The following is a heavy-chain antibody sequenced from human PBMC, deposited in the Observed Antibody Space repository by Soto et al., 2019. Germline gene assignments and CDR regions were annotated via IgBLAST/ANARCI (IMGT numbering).Heavy chain of an antibody. J-gene: IGHJ4*02. Sequence: ASVKVSCKASGYTFTSYGISWVRQAPGQGLERMGWISAYNGNTNYAQKLQGRDTMTTDTSTSTAYMELRSLRSDDTAVYYSGSSKAGSDSCGYCPRRNYLDYWGQGTLEPVSS. CDR1: GYTFTSYG. V-gene: IGHV1-18*01. CDR2: ISAYNGNT. D-gene: IGHD3-22*01. CDR3: GSSKAGSDSCGYCPRRNYLDY.